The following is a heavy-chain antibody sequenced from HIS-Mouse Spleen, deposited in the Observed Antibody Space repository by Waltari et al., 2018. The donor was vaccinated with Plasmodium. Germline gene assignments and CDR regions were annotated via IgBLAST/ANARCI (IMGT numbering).Heavy chain of an antibody. Sequence: QVQLQESGPGLVKPSATLSLTCTVPGASLSRYYWSWLRPPPGKGLEWIGYIYYSGSTNYNPSLKSRVTISVDTSKNQFSLKLSSVTAADTAVYYCARHSNSSSWYFDYWGQGTLVTVSS. V-gene: IGHV4-59*08. CDR3: ARHSNSSSWYFDY. D-gene: IGHD6-13*01. J-gene: IGHJ4*02. CDR2: IYYSGST. CDR1: GASLSRYY.